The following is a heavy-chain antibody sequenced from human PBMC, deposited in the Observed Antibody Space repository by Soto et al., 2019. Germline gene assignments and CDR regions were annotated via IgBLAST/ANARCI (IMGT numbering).Heavy chain of an antibody. CDR2: IYYSGST. Sequence: SETLSLTCTVSGGSISSYYWSWIRQPPGKGLEWIGYIYYSGSTNYNPSLKSRVTISVDTSKNQFSLKLSSVTAADTAVYYCATRAADYNFWSGYYSYYYFMDVWGKGTTVTVSS. D-gene: IGHD3-3*01. J-gene: IGHJ6*03. CDR1: GGSISSYY. CDR3: ATRAADYNFWSGYYSYYYFMDV. V-gene: IGHV4-59*08.